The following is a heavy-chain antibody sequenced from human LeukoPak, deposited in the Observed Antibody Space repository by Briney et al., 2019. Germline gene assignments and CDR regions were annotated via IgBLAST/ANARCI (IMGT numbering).Heavy chain of an antibody. CDR1: GFTFSSYA. D-gene: IGHD3-22*01. Sequence: GGSLRLSCAASGFTFSSYAMSWVRQAPGKGLEWVSAISGSGGSTYYADSVKGRFTISRDNSKNTLYLQMNSLRAEDTAVYYCAKGSVPITMIVVVTPFDYWGQGTLVTVSS. CDR3: AKGSVPITMIVVVTPFDY. CDR2: ISGSGGST. J-gene: IGHJ4*02. V-gene: IGHV3-23*01.